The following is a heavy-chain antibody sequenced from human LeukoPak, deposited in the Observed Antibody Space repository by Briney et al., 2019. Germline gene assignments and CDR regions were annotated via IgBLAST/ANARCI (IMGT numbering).Heavy chain of an antibody. CDR2: IYTSGTT. V-gene: IGHV4-61*02. J-gene: IGHJ6*03. D-gene: IGHD6-6*01. CDR3: ARWSGSVTARNYYYYMDV. CDR1: GGSVRRGNYY. Sequence: SETLSLTCTVSGGSVRRGNYYWTWIRQPAGSGLEWIGRIYTSGTTDYNPSLRTRVTISVDASKNQFSLNLSSVTAADTAVYYCARWSGSVTARNYYYYMDVWGEGTTVTVSS.